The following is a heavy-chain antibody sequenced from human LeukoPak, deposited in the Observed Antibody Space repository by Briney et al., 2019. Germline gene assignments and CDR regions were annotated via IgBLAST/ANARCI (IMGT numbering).Heavy chain of an antibody. V-gene: IGHV4-4*02. CDR2: IYHSGST. CDR1: GGSISSSNW. D-gene: IGHD6-13*01. J-gene: IGHJ3*02. CDR3: ASDSSSWYRGAFDI. Sequence: SGTLSLTCAVSGGSISSSNWWSWVRQPPGKGLEWIGEIYHSGSTNYNPSLKSRVTISVDKSKNQFSLKLSSVTAADTAVYYSASDSSSWYRGAFDIWGQGTMVTVPS.